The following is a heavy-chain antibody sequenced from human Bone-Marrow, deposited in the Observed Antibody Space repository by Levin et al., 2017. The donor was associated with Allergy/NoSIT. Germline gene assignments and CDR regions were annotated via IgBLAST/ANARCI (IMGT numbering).Heavy chain of an antibody. Sequence: PPWGSLRLSCSSSGFPFRSYWIHWARQAPGEGLVWVSVITNDGRTTKYADSVKGRFCISRDNSQNTVSLQMNSLRVEDTAVYFCGRGGSPKEDWIDPWGQGTLVTVSS. J-gene: IGHJ5*02. D-gene: IGHD1-26*01. CDR3: GRGGSPKEDWIDP. CDR1: GFPFRSYW. CDR2: ITNDGRTT. V-gene: IGHV3-74*01.